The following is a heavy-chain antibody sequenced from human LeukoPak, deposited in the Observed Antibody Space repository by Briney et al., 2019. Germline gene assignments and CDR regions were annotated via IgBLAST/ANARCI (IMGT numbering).Heavy chain of an antibody. J-gene: IGHJ4*02. D-gene: IGHD4-17*01. CDR1: GYTFTCSG. V-gene: IGHV1-18*01. CDR2: ISAYNGNT. Sequence: ASVKVSCKASGYTFTCSGISWVRQAPGQGLEWMGWISAYNGNTNYAQKLQGRVTMTTDTSTSTAYMELRSLRSDDTAVYYCARAVMDYGDYEGGYWGQGTLVTVSS. CDR3: ARAVMDYGDYEGGY.